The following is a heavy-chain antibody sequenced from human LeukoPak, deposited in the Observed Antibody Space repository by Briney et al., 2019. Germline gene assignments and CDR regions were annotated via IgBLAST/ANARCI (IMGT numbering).Heavy chain of an antibody. CDR2: ISYDGSNK. D-gene: IGHD3-10*01. J-gene: IGHJ4*02. CDR3: ARRTMVRGPTPRDY. CDR1: GFTFSSYA. V-gene: IGHV3-30-3*01. Sequence: PGGSLRLSCAASGFTFSSYAMHWVRQAPGKGLEWVAVISYDGSNKYYADSVKGRFTISRDNSKNTLYLQMNSLRAEDTAVYYCARRTMVRGPTPRDYWGQGTLVTVSS.